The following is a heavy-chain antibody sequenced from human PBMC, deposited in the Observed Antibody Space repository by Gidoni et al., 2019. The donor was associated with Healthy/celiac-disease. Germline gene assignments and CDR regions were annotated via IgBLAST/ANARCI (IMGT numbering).Heavy chain of an antibody. J-gene: IGHJ5*02. D-gene: IGHD3-3*01. V-gene: IGHV4-34*01. CDR1: GGSFSGYY. CDR3: ARGSLDTIFLSRNWFDP. Sequence: QVQLQQWGAGLLKPSETLSLTCAVYGGSFSGYYWSWIRQPPGKGLEWIGEINHSGSTNYNPSLKSRVTISIDTSKNQFSLKLSSVTAADTAVYYCARGSLDTIFLSRNWFDPWGRGTLVTVSS. CDR2: INHSGST.